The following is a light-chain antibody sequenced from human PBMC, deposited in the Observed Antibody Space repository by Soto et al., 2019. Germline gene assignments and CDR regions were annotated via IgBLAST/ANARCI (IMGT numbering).Light chain of an antibody. CDR2: DVN. V-gene: IGLV2-11*01. CDR1: SSDVCGYDY. J-gene: IGLJ1*01. CDR3: CSYAGTYTYV. Sequence: QSVLTEPRSVSGSPGQLVTISCTGSSSDVCGYDYVSWYQQHPGKAPNLIIYDVNKRPSGVPDRFSGSKSGSTASLTISGLQSEDEADYFCCSYAGTYTYVFATGTKVTVL.